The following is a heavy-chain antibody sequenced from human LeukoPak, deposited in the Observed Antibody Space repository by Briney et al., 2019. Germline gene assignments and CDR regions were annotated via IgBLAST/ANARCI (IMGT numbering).Heavy chain of an antibody. J-gene: IGHJ4*02. V-gene: IGHV4-59*01. D-gene: IGHD2-8*01. Sequence: SETLSLTCTVSGGSISSYYWSWIRQPPGKGLEWVGYIYYSGSTNYNPSLKGRVTISVDTSKNQFSLKLSSVTAADTAVYYCARDNHCTNGVCYYFDYWGQGTLVTVSS. CDR3: ARDNHCTNGVCYYFDY. CDR2: IYYSGST. CDR1: GGSISSYY.